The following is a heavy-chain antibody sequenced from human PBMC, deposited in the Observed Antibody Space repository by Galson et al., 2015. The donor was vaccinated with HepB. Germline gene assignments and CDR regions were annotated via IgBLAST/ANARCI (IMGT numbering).Heavy chain of an antibody. V-gene: IGHV3-23*01. J-gene: IGHJ5*02. D-gene: IGHD4-11*01. CDR3: AKDRLGGMTTVTTHWFDP. CDR1: GFTFSSYA. CDR2: ISGSDSST. Sequence: SLRLSCAASGFTFSSYAMSWVRQAPGKGLEWVSTISGSDSSTYYADSVKGRFTISRDNSKNKLYLQMNSLRAEDTAVYYCAKDRLGGMTTVTTHWFDPWGRGTLVTVSS.